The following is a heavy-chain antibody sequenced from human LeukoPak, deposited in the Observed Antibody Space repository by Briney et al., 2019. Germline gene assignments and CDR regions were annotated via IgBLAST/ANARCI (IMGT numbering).Heavy chain of an antibody. CDR2: ISYDGSNK. J-gene: IGHJ4*02. D-gene: IGHD6-13*01. V-gene: IGHV3-30*18. Sequence: PGRSLRLSCAASGFTFSSYGMHWVRQAPGKGLEWVAVISYDGSNKYYADSVKGRFTISRDNSKNTLYLQMNSLRAEDTAVYYCAKDRSSWDGLSWGQGTLVTVSS. CDR1: GFTFSSYG. CDR3: AKDRSSWDGLS.